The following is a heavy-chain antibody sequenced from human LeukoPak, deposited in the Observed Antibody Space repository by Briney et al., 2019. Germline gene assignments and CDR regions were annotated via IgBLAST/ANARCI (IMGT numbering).Heavy chain of an antibody. CDR1: GFTFSSYG. D-gene: IGHD6-19*01. V-gene: IGHV3-30*02. CDR2: IRYDGSNK. CDR3: AKQYSSGWYIGNFQH. J-gene: IGHJ1*01. Sequence: GRSLRLSCAASGFTFSSYGMHWVRQAPGKGLEWVAFIRYDGSNKYYADSVKGRFTISRDNSKNTLYLQMNSLRAEDTAVYYCAKQYSSGWYIGNFQHWGQGTLVTVSS.